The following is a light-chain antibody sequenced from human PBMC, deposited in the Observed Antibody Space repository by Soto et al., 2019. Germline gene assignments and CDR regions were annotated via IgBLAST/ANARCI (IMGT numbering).Light chain of an antibody. V-gene: IGKV4-1*01. CDR3: QQYHSTPKT. Sequence: DIVMTQSPDSLAMSLGERATINCKSSQSVLYSSNNKNYLAWYQQKPGQPPKLLIYWASTREFGVPDRFSGSGSGTDFTLTISSLQAEDVAVYYCQQYHSTPKTFGQGTKVEIK. CDR1: QSVLYSSNNKNY. CDR2: WAS. J-gene: IGKJ1*01.